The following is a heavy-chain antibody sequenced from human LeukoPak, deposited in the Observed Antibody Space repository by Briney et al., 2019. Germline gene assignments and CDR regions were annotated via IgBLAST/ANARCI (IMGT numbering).Heavy chain of an antibody. J-gene: IGHJ4*02. CDR3: ARGYHDFDY. CDR1: GVTFSSYW. CDR2: INSDGSST. D-gene: IGHD3-22*01. V-gene: IGHV3-74*01. Sequence: GGSLRLSCAASGVTFSSYWMHWVRHAPGKGLVWVSRINSDGSSTSYADFVKGRFTISRDNAKNTLYLQMNSMRAEDTAAYYCARGYHDFDYWGQGTLVTVSS.